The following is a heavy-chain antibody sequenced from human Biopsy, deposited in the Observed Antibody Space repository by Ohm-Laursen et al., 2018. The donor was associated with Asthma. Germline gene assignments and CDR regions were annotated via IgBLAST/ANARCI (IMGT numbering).Heavy chain of an antibody. CDR2: INPNSGDT. D-gene: IGHD3-9*01. Sequence: GASVKVSCNASGYTFTDYSIHWVRQAPGQGLEWMGRINPNSGDTKYAQRFQGRVTVTRDRSISTAYMELSSLRSEDTAVYYCARTYYDFLTGQVNDAFAIWGQGTMVTVSS. CDR3: ARTYYDFLTGQVNDAFAI. CDR1: GYTFTDYS. V-gene: IGHV1-2*06. J-gene: IGHJ3*02.